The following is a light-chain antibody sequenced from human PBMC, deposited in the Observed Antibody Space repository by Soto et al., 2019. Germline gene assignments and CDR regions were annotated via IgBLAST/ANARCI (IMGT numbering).Light chain of an antibody. Sequence: QSVLTQPPSASGTPGQRVAISCSGSSSNIGRNTVHWYQQLPGTVPKLLIYGNNLRPSGVPDRFSGSKSGTSASLAISGLQSEDEADYYCAAWDDSLNGVVFGGGTKLTVL. CDR3: AAWDDSLNGVV. CDR2: GNN. J-gene: IGLJ2*01. V-gene: IGLV1-44*01. CDR1: SSNIGRNT.